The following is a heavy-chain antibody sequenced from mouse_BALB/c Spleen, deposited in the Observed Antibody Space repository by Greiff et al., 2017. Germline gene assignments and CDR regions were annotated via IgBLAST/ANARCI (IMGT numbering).Heavy chain of an antibody. Sequence: DVMLVESGGGLVQPGGSLKLSCAASGFTFSSYGMSWVRQTPDKRLELVATINSNGGSTYYPDSVKGRFTISRDNAKNTLYLQMSSLKSEDTAMYYCARAGLSTAYYFDYWGQGTTLTVSS. CDR3: ARAGLSTAYYFDY. CDR2: INSNGGST. CDR1: GFTFSSYG. V-gene: IGHV5-6-3*01. J-gene: IGHJ2*01. D-gene: IGHD1-2*01.